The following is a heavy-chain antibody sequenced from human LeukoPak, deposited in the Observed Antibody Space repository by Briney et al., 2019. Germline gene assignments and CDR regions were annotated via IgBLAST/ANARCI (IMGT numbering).Heavy chain of an antibody. D-gene: IGHD4-23*01. Sequence: SETLSLTCTVSGGSISSYYWSWIRQPPGKGLEWIGYIYYSGSTNYNPSLKSRVTISVDTSKNQFSLKLSSVTAADTAVYYCARVDYGGTPYNWFDPWGQGTRVTVSS. J-gene: IGHJ5*02. CDR3: ARVDYGGTPYNWFDP. V-gene: IGHV4-59*08. CDR2: IYYSGST. CDR1: GGSISSYY.